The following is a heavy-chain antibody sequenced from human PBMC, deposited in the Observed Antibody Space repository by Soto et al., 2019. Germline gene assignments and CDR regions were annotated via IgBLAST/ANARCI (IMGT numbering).Heavy chain of an antibody. CDR2: IVVGSGNT. D-gene: IGHD3-9*01. CDR3: AARLLKYYDILTGYYPLNWFDP. J-gene: IGHJ5*02. V-gene: IGHV1-58*01. CDR1: GFTFTSSA. Sequence: GASVKVSCKASGFTFTSSAVQWVRQARGQRLEWIGWIVVGSGNTNYAQKFQERVTITRDMSTSTAYMELSSLRSEDTAVYYCAARLLKYYDILTGYYPLNWFDPWGQGTLVTVSS.